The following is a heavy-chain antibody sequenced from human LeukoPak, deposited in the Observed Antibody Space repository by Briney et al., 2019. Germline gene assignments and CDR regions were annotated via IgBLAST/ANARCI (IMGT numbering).Heavy chain of an antibody. J-gene: IGHJ4*02. CDR1: GYTFTSYA. D-gene: IGHD6-19*01. V-gene: IGHV1-3*01. Sequence: ASVKVSCKASGYTFTSYAMHWVRQAPGQRLEWMGWINAGNGNTKYSQKFQGRVTITRDTSASTAYMELSSLRSEDTAVYYCARGGPHSSGWYDDFDYWGQGTLVTVSS. CDR2: INAGNGNT. CDR3: ARGGPHSSGWYDDFDY.